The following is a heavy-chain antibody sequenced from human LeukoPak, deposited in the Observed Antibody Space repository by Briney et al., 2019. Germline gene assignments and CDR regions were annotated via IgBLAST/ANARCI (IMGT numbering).Heavy chain of an antibody. V-gene: IGHV3-11*04. CDR3: ATGYCSSSSCSYYYYMDV. D-gene: IGHD2-2*01. CDR2: ISSSGTTI. J-gene: IGHJ6*03. Sequence: GGSLRLSCAASGFTFSDYYMSWIRQAPGKGLEWLSYISSSGTTIYYADSVKGRFTISRDNAKNSLYLQMSSLRAEDTAVYYCATGYCSSSSCSYYYYMDVWGEGTTVTVSS. CDR1: GFTFSDYY.